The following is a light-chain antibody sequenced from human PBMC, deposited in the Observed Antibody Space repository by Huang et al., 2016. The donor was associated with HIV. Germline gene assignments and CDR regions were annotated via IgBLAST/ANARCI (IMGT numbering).Light chain of an antibody. Sequence: EIVMTQSPASLPVSPGDRATLSCRARQSVSTDLAWYQKKPGQAPSLLIYGTSARATGVPPRFSGSGSGTNFTLTITSLQSEDFALYYCHQYNDWPRTFGQGTKVEVK. J-gene: IGKJ1*01. CDR1: QSVSTD. CDR2: GTS. CDR3: HQYNDWPRT. V-gene: IGKV3-15*01.